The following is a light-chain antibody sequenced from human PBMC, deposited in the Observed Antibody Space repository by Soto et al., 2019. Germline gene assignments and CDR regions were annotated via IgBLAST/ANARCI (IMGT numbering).Light chain of an antibody. V-gene: IGLV2-14*01. CDR2: DVR. J-gene: IGLJ1*01. Sequence: QSALTQPASVSGSPGQSITISCTGTSSDVGAYNYVSWYQQHPGKAPKLMIYDVRTRPSGVSNRFSGSKSGNTASLTISGLQAEDEADYYCSSYTTSSTLVFGTGTQLTVL. CDR3: SSYTTSSTLV. CDR1: SSDVGAYNY.